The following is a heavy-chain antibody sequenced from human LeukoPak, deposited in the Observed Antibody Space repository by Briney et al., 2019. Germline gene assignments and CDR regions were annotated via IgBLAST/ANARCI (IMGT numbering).Heavy chain of an antibody. CDR1: GGSISSYY. Sequence: ETLSLTCTVSGGSISSYYWSWIRQPAGKGLEWVSGINWSGGSTGYADSVKGRFTISRDNAKNSLYLQMNSLRAEDTALYYCARDRLQWLLLGEDYFDYWGQGTLVTVSS. J-gene: IGHJ4*02. D-gene: IGHD6-19*01. V-gene: IGHV3-20*04. CDR2: INWSGGST. CDR3: ARDRLQWLLLGEDYFDY.